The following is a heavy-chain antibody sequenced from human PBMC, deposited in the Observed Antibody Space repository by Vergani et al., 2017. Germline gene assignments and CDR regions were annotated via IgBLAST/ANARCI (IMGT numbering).Heavy chain of an antibody. J-gene: IGHJ3*02. V-gene: IGHV3-64D*06. CDR1: GFTFSSYA. Sequence: EVQLVESGGGLVQPGGSLRLSCSASGFTFSSYAMHWVRQAPGKGLEYVSAISSNGGSTYYADSVKGRFTISRDNSKNTLYLQMSSLRAEDTAVYYCVKLPRSDAFDIWGQGTMATVSS. CDR3: VKLPRSDAFDI. CDR2: ISSNGGST.